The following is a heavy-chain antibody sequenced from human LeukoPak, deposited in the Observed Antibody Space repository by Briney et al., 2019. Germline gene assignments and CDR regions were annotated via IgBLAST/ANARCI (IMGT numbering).Heavy chain of an antibody. D-gene: IGHD6-13*01. CDR1: GFSLSRYW. Sequence: PGGSLRLSCAASGFSLSRYWMSWVRQAPGKGLEWVANMKQDGSEKKYVDSVKGRFTISRDNTKNSLYLQMNSLRVEDTAVYYCASSSSSSLRPFDYWGQGTLVTVSS. CDR2: MKQDGSEK. J-gene: IGHJ4*02. CDR3: ASSSSSSLRPFDY. V-gene: IGHV3-7*01.